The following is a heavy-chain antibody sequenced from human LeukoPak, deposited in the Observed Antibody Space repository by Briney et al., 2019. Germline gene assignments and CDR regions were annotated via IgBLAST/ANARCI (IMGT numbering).Heavy chain of an antibody. CDR1: GGSIRSYY. CDR2: INHSGST. V-gene: IGHV4-34*01. Sequence: SETLSLTCTVSGGSIRSYYWSWIRQPPGKGLEWIGEINHSGSTNYNPSLKSRVTISVDTSKNQFSLKLNSVTAADTAVYYCARGKPATVFDYWGQGTLVTVSS. CDR3: ARGKPATVFDY. J-gene: IGHJ4*02. D-gene: IGHD1-26*01.